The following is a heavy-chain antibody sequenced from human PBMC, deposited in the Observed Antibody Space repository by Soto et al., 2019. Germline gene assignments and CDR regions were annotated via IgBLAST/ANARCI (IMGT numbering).Heavy chain of an antibody. J-gene: IGHJ4*02. CDR2: IYASGST. V-gene: IGHV4-4*07. D-gene: IGHD1-1*01. Sequence: PSETLSLTCSVSGCSISPYYWSWIRQPAGKGLEWIGRIYASGSTNYNPSLKSRVTMSVATSKNQFSLKLTSVTAADTATYYCARGGMVIIPTATAFDYWGQGTLVTVSS. CDR1: GCSISPYY. CDR3: ARGGMVIIPTATAFDY.